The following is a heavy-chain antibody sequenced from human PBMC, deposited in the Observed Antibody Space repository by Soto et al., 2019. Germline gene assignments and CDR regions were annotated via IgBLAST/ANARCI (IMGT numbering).Heavy chain of an antibody. J-gene: IGHJ6*02. CDR1: GFTFSSYE. Sequence: PVGSLRLSGAASGFTFSSYEMNWVRQAPGKGLEWVSYISSSGSTIYYADSVKGRFTISRDNAKNSLYLQMNSLRAEDTAVYYCARDGGYARVYYYGMDVWGQGTTVTVSS. D-gene: IGHD2-15*01. CDR3: ARDGGYARVYYYGMDV. V-gene: IGHV3-48*03. CDR2: ISSSGSTI.